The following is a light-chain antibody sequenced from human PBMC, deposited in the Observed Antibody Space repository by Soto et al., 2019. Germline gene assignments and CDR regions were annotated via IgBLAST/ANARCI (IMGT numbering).Light chain of an antibody. CDR3: QQSYNTPLT. CDR1: QTIDTF. CDR2: AAS. V-gene: IGKV1-39*01. Sequence: DIPMTQSPPSLSASVGDRVTITCRASQTIDTFANWYQQKPGKAPKLLIFAASTLHSGVPARFSGGGSGTEFTLPITGLHPEDFATSYCQQSYNTPLTFGEGTKVEIK. J-gene: IGKJ4*01.